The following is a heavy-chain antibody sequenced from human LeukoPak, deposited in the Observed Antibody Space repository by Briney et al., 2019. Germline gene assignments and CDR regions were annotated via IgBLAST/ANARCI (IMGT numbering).Heavy chain of an antibody. CDR2: TRYDGTIK. CDR1: GFTFGSYA. V-gene: IGHV3-30*02. D-gene: IGHD3-10*01. J-gene: IGHJ4*02. CDR3: AKDLELIMIRGVCEY. Sequence: GGSLRLSCAASGFTFGSYAMHWVRQAPGKGLEWVAFTRYDGTIKYYSDSVKGRFTISRDNSKNTLYLQMSSLRLEDTAVYYCAKDLELIMIRGVCEYWGQGTLVTVSS.